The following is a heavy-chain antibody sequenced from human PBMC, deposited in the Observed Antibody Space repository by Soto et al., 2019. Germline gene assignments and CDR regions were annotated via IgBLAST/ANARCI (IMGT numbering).Heavy chain of an antibody. CDR2: IITLFETP. J-gene: IGHJ4*02. V-gene: IGHV1-69*01. CDR1: GGTFSNYA. D-gene: IGHD1-26*01. Sequence: QVQLVQSGAEVKKPGSSVKVSCKASGGTFSNYAFSWVRQAPGQGLEWMGGIITLFETPTYAQKFQGRLTIAADESTSTAYMELSSLSSDDTAVYFCATDGVVGMSALCYSDYWGQGTLVTVSS. CDR3: ATDGVVGMSALCYSDY.